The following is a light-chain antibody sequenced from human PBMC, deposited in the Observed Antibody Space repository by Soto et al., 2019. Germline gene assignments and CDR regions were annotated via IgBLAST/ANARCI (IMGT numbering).Light chain of an antibody. J-gene: IGKJ5*01. Sequence: EIVLSQSPATLSLSPGERATLSCRASQSVSRNYLAWYQQKPGQAPRLLIHGASSRATGIPDRFSGSGSGTDFTLTISRLEPEDFAVYYCQQYDSSPITFGQGTRPEIK. V-gene: IGKV3-20*01. CDR3: QQYDSSPIT. CDR2: GAS. CDR1: QSVSRNY.